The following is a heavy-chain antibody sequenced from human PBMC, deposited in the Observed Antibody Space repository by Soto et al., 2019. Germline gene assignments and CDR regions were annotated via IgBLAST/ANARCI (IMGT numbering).Heavy chain of an antibody. CDR3: SRGSTYYGFLT. V-gene: IGHV4-30-4*01. CDR1: GDSMGSGDYY. Sequence: SETLSLTCTVSGDSMGSGDYYWTWIRQPPGKGLEWIGYIYYIGTTFYNPSLESRVNISIDTSKNHFSLRLTSVTAADTAVYYCSRGSTYYGFLTWGQGTLVTAPQ. CDR2: IYYIGTT. D-gene: IGHD3-10*01. J-gene: IGHJ5*02.